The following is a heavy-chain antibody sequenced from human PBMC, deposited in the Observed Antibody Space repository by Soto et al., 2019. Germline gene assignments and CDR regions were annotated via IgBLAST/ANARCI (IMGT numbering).Heavy chain of an antibody. D-gene: IGHD1-7*01. V-gene: IGHV3-23*01. Sequence: GGSLRLSCAASGFTFSSYGMTWVRQAPGKGLEWVSFSSATGAGTYYADSVKGRFTISRDNSKNTPYLQMTSLRADDTAVYYCAKDRRAGGNYGFYSDFWGQGALVTVSS. CDR2: SSATGAGT. CDR3: AKDRRAGGNYGFYSDF. CDR1: GFTFSSYG. J-gene: IGHJ4*02.